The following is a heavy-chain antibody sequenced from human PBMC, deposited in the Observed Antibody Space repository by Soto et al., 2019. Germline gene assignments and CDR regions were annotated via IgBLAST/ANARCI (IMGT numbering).Heavy chain of an antibody. CDR3: ARGQEGIVATH. CDR2: VKDGGST. Sequence: QVQLQQWGAGLLKPSETLSLTCTVNGGSLTGYYWSWIRQPPGKGLEWIGEVKDGGSTNYSPSLRGXXPXAXXTSKNHFSRRLNSVTAADTAVYFCARGQEGIVATHWDQGALVTVSS. D-gene: IGHD5-12*01. CDR1: GGSLTGYY. J-gene: IGHJ4*02. V-gene: IGHV4-34*01.